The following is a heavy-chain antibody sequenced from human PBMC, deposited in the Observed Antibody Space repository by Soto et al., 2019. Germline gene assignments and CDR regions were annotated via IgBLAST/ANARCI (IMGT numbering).Heavy chain of an antibody. CDR3: ARRRGETYYYGSGNAFDI. Sequence: DALSLTSTGSGGPISTTRSYFCWIRQSHGKGLEGIGSIYYSGSTYYNPSLKSRVTISVDTSKNQFSLKLSSVTAADTAVYYCARRRGETYYYGSGNAFDIWGQGTMVT. CDR2: IYYSGST. V-gene: IGHV4-39*01. CDR1: GGPISTTRSY. J-gene: IGHJ3*02. D-gene: IGHD3-10*01.